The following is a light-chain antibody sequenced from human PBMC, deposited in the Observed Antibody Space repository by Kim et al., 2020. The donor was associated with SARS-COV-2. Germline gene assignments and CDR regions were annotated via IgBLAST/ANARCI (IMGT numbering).Light chain of an antibody. CDR3: KQYNSYPIT. Sequence: ASVGDRVIITCRASQGISKNLVWVQEKPGKAPKSLIYAAASLQSGGPSKFSGSGYGTDFNRNNSRLQTEDFATYYCKQYNSYPITFGGGTKVDIK. CDR1: QGISKN. V-gene: IGKV1-16*02. CDR2: AAA. J-gene: IGKJ4*01.